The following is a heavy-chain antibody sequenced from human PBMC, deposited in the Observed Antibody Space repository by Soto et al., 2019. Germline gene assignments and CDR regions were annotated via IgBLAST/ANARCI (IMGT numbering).Heavy chain of an antibody. V-gene: IGHV4-59*01. CDR3: ARDWELLGAFDI. CDR1: GGSISSYY. Sequence: QVQLQESGPGLVKPSETLSLTCTVSGGSISSYYWSWIRQPPGKGLEWIGYIYYSGSTTYNPSLKSRVTISVDTAKNQFSLKLSSVTAADTAVYYCARDWELLGAFDIWGQGTMVTVSS. J-gene: IGHJ3*02. CDR2: IYYSGST. D-gene: IGHD1-26*01.